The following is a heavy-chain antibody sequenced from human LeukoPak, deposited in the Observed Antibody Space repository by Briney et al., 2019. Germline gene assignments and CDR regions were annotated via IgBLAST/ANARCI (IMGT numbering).Heavy chain of an antibody. J-gene: IGHJ4*02. D-gene: IGHD3-10*01. V-gene: IGHV1-2*02. Sequence: GASVKVSCKASGYIFTGYYMHWVRQAPGQGLEWMGWINPNSGGTNYAQKFQGRVTMTRDTSISTAYMELSRLRSDDTAVYYCASPGSGSYSDFDYWGQGTLVTVSS. CDR3: ASPGSGSYSDFDY. CDR2: INPNSGGT. CDR1: GYIFTGYY.